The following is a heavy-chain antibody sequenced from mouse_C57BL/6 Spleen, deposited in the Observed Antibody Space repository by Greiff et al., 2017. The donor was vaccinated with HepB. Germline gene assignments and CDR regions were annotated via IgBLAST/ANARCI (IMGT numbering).Heavy chain of an antibody. Sequence: VQLQQPGAELVKPGASVKLSCKASGYTFTSYWMHWVKQRPGQGLEWIGMIHPNSGSTNYNEKFKSKATLTVDKSSSTAYMQLSSLTSEDSAVYYCARLLLRGDYAMDYWGQGTSVTVSS. D-gene: IGHD1-1*01. CDR3: ARLLLRGDYAMDY. V-gene: IGHV1-64*01. CDR1: GYTFTSYW. J-gene: IGHJ4*01. CDR2: IHPNSGST.